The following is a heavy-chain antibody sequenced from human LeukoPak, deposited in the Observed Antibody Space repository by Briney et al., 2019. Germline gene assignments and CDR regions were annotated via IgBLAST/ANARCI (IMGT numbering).Heavy chain of an antibody. D-gene: IGHD6-19*01. CDR2: ISSSSGYI. V-gene: IGHV3-21*01. J-gene: IGHJ4*02. Sequence: GGSLRLSCAASGFTFSSYSMNWVRQAPGKGLEWVSSISSSSGYIYYADSVKGRFTISRDNAKNSLYLQMNSLRAEDTAVYYCARGGYSSADYWGQGTLVTVSS. CDR1: GFTFSSYS. CDR3: ARGGYSSADY.